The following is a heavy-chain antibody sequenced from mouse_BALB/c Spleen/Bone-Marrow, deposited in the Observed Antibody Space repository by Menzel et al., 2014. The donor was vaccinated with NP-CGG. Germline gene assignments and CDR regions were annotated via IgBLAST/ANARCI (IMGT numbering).Heavy chain of an antibody. Sequence: VQLQQSGAELVRPGALVKLSCKASGFNIKDYYMHWVKQRPEQGLGWIGWIDPENGNTIYDPKFQGKASITADTSSNTAYLQLSSLTSEDTAVYYCTRTYSFDYWGQDTTLTVSS. J-gene: IGHJ2*01. CDR3: TRTYSFDY. CDR2: IDPENGNT. V-gene: IGHV14-1*02. CDR1: GFNIKDYY.